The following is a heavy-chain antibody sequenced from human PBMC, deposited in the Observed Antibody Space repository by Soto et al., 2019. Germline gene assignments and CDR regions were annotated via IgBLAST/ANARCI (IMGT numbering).Heavy chain of an antibody. Sequence: SETLSLTCTVSGGSISSSSYYWGWIRQPPGKGLEWIGSIYYSGSTYYNPSLKSRVTISVDTSKNQFSLKLSSVTAADTAVYYCARIEYAMPLSWAFDIRGKPTMVTVSS. V-gene: IGHV4-39*01. CDR2: IYYSGST. J-gene: IGHJ3*02. CDR1: GGSISSSSYY. D-gene: IGHD2-2*01. CDR3: ARIEYAMPLSWAFDI.